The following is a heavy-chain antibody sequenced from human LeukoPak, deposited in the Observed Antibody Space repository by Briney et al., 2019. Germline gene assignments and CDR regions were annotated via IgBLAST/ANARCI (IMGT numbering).Heavy chain of an antibody. V-gene: IGHV3-23*01. CDR3: AKDASNNVPTDWFDP. CDR2: ISGSGGST. CDR1: GFTFSSYA. J-gene: IGHJ5*02. Sequence: GGSLRLSCAPSGFTFSSYAMSWVRQAPGKWLEWVSAISGSGGSTYYADSVKGRFTISRDNSKNTLYLQMNTLRAEDTAVYYCAKDASNNVPTDWFDPWGQGTLVTVSS. D-gene: IGHD2-8*01.